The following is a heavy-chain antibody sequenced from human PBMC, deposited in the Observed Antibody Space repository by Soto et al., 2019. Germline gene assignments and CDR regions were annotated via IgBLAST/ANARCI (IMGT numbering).Heavy chain of an antibody. J-gene: IGHJ1*01. CDR1: GGSISSSSYY. CDR3: ARLEVIAAAGIAEYFQH. Sequence: QLQLQESGPGLVKPSETLSLTCTVSGGSISSSSYYWGWIRQPPGKGLEWIGSIYYRGSTYYNPALKSRVTLSVDTSKKQFSQKLSSVTAADTAVYYCARLEVIAAAGIAEYFQHWGQGTLVTVSS. CDR2: IYYRGST. D-gene: IGHD6-13*01. V-gene: IGHV4-39*01.